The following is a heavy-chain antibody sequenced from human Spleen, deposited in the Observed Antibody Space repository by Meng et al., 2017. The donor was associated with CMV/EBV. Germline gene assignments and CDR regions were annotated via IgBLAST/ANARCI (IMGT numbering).Heavy chain of an antibody. Sequence: GESLKISCAASGFTFSNYGIHWVRQAPGKGLEWMAFIRYDASNKYYADSVKGRFTISRDNSKNTQYLQMNSLRAEDTAVYYCAKSAGSSLQKSIDYWGQGTLVTVSS. J-gene: IGHJ4*02. D-gene: IGHD3-10*01. CDR3: AKSAGSSLQKSIDY. V-gene: IGHV3-30*02. CDR2: IRYDASNK. CDR1: GFTFSNYG.